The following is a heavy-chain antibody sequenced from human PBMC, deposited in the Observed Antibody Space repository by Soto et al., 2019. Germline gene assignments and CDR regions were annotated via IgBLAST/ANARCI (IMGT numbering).Heavy chain of an antibody. D-gene: IGHD5-18*01. J-gene: IGHJ4*02. CDR1: GGSFSGYY. V-gene: IGHV4-34*01. Sequence: SETLSLTCAVYGGSFSGYYWSWIRQPPGKGLEWIGEINHSGSTNYNPSLKSRVTISVDTSKNQFSLKLSSVTAADTAVYYCARGRGYSYGFGFAYWGQGTLVTVSS. CDR2: INHSGST. CDR3: ARGRGYSYGFGFAY.